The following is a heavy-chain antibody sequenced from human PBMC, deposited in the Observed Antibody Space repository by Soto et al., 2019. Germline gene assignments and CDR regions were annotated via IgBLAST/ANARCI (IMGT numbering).Heavy chain of an antibody. D-gene: IGHD3-10*01. CDR1: GFTFGSYG. CDR3: AKPRSGSFGSVSFDC. Sequence: EVQLSESGGGLVQPGGSLRLSCAASGFTFGSYGMSWVRQAPGKGLEWVSGISAGGSSPYYADSVKGRFTISRDNPKNTLCLQMNSLRVEDTAVYYCAKPRSGSFGSVSFDCWGQGTRVTVSS. V-gene: IGHV3-23*01. J-gene: IGHJ4*02. CDR2: ISAGGSSP.